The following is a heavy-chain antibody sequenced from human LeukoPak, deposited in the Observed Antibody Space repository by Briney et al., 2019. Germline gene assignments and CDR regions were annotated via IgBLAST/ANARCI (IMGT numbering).Heavy chain of an antibody. D-gene: IGHD2-15*01. CDR2: IIPIFGTA. V-gene: IGHV1-69*05. CDR3: ARDGRPKLGYCSGGSCLGLDWFDP. J-gene: IGHJ5*02. CDR1: GGTFSSYA. Sequence: SVKVSCKASGGTFSSYAISWVRQAPGQGLEWMGGIIPIFGTANYAQKFQGRVTITTDESTSAAYMELSSLRSEDTAVYYCARDGRPKLGYCSGGSCLGLDWFDPRGQGTLVNGSS.